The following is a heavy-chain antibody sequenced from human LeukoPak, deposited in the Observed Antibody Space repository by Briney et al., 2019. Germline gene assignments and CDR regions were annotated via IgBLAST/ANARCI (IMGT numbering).Heavy chain of an antibody. CDR3: ARVDGDHHPTDY. CDR2: ISGSGGST. V-gene: IGHV3-23*01. Sequence: GSLRLSCAASGFTFSSYAMSWVRQAPGKGLEWVSAISGSGGSTYYADSVKGRFTISRDNSKNTLYLQMNSLRAEDTAVYCCARVDGDHHPTDYWGQGTLVTVSS. CDR1: GFTFSSYA. D-gene: IGHD4-17*01. J-gene: IGHJ4*02.